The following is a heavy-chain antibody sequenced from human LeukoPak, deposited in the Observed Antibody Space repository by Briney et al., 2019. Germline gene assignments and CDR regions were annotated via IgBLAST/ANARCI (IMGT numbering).Heavy chain of an antibody. CDR3: ARGQPPHYYYYYMDV. Sequence: ASVKVSCKASGYSFTSHDMHWVRQAPGQGLEWMGWINTNTGNPTYAQGFTGRFVFSLDTSVSTAYLQISSLKAEDTAVYYCARGQPPHYYYYYMDVWGKGTTVTVSS. D-gene: IGHD1-14*01. CDR1: GYSFTSHD. V-gene: IGHV7-4-1*02. CDR2: INTNTGNP. J-gene: IGHJ6*03.